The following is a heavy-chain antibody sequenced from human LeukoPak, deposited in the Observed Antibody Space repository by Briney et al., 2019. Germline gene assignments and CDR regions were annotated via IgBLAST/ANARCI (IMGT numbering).Heavy chain of an antibody. CDR3: ARVRNIAAAAYFDY. CDR1: GYTFTSYG. Sequence: GASVKVSCKASGYTFTSYGISWVRQAPGQGLEWMGWISAYNGNTNYAQKLQGRVTMTTDASTSTAYMELRSLRSVDTAVYYCARVRNIAAAAYFDYWGQGTLVTVSS. CDR2: ISAYNGNT. J-gene: IGHJ4*02. D-gene: IGHD6-13*01. V-gene: IGHV1-18*01.